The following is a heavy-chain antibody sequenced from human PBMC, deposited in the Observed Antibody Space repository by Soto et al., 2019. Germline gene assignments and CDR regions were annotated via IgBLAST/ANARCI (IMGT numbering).Heavy chain of an antibody. Sequence: GASVKVSCKASGYTFTSYTISWVRQAPGQGLEWMGRIIPILGIANYAQKFQGRVTITADKSTSTAYMELSSLRSEDTAVYYCASALLPYGGYVPYYFDYWGQGTLVTVSS. J-gene: IGHJ4*02. V-gene: IGHV1-69*02. D-gene: IGHD4-17*01. CDR2: IIPILGIA. CDR3: ASALLPYGGYVPYYFDY. CDR1: GYTFTSYT.